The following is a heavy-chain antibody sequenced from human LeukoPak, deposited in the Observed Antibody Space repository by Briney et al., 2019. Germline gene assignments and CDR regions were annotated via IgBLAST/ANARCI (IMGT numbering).Heavy chain of an antibody. D-gene: IGHD6-13*01. Sequence: PGGSLRLSCAASGITFSSYTMNWVRQVPGKGLEWVSSISSSSAYIYYAGSVKGRFTISRDNAKNSLFLQMNSLRAEDTAVYYCATAGYTTSREYFQHWGQGTLVTVSS. CDR2: ISSSSAYI. J-gene: IGHJ1*01. V-gene: IGHV3-21*01. CDR3: ATAGYTTSREYFQH. CDR1: GITFSSYT.